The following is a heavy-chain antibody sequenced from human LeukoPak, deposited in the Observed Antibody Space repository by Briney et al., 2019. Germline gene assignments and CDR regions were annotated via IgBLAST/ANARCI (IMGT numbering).Heavy chain of an antibody. J-gene: IGHJ4*02. Sequence: ASVKVPCKASGYTFTSYGISWVRQAPGQGLEWMGWISAYNGNTNYAQKLQGRVTMTTDTSTSTAYMELRSLRSDDTAVYYCARDLRGDYVFDYWGQGTLVTVSS. CDR1: GYTFTSYG. CDR2: ISAYNGNT. D-gene: IGHD3-10*02. V-gene: IGHV1-18*01. CDR3: ARDLRGDYVFDY.